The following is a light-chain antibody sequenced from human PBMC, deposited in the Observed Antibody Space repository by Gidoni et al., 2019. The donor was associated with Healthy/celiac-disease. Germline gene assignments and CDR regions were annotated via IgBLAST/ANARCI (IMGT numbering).Light chain of an antibody. J-gene: IGLJ2*01. Sequence: GTSSDVGGYNYVSWYQQHPGKAPKLMIYDVSNRPSGVSNRFSGSKSGNTASLTISGLQAEDEADYYCSSYTSSSTLVFGGGTKLTVL. CDR3: SSYTSSSTLV. CDR1: SSDVGGYNY. CDR2: DVS. V-gene: IGLV2-14*03.